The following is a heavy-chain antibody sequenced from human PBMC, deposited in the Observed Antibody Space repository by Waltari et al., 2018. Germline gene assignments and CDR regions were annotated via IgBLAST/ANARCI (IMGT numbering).Heavy chain of an antibody. CDR3: ARDPGIAAAGTYTLKYYYYYYGMDV. D-gene: IGHD6-13*01. CDR2: QKQDGSEK. V-gene: IGHV3-7*01. CDR1: GFTFSSYW. J-gene: IGHJ6*02. Sequence: EVQLVESGGGLVQPGGSLRLSCAASGFTFSSYWMSWVRQAPGKGLEWVANQKQDGSEKYYVDAVKGRFTISRDNAKNSLYLQMNSLRAEDTAVYYCARDPGIAAAGTYTLKYYYYYYGMDVWGQGTTVTVSS.